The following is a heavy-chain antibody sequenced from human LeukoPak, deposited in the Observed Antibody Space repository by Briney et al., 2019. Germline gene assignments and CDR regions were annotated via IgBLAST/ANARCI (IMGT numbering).Heavy chain of an antibody. V-gene: IGHV4-38-2*02. Sequence: PSETLSLTCTVSGYSISSGYYWGWIRPPPGKGLEWIGSIYHSGSTYYNPSLKSRVTISVDTSKNQFSLKLSSVTAADTAVYYCARVFSGRYYDFWSGYLDYWGQGTLVTVSS. J-gene: IGHJ4*02. D-gene: IGHD3-3*01. CDR3: ARVFSGRYYDFWSGYLDY. CDR1: GYSISSGYY. CDR2: IYHSGST.